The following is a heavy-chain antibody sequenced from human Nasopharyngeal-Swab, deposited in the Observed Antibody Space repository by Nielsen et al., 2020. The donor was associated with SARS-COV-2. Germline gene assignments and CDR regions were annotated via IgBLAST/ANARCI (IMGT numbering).Heavy chain of an antibody. V-gene: IGHV4-59*03. D-gene: IGHD5-18*01. Sequence: SETLSLTCTVSDASINTYYWSWIRQSPGKGLEWLGHIYHTGTTNYNPSLKSRIIISVDTSKNQFSFSLNLSSVTAADTALYYCAATRYSYGPFFDYWAQGTQVTVFS. CDR3: AATRYSYGPFFDY. CDR1: DASINTYY. CDR2: IYHTGTT. J-gene: IGHJ4*02.